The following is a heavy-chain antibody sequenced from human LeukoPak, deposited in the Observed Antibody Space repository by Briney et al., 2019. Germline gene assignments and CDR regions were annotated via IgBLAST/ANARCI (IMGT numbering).Heavy chain of an antibody. J-gene: IGHJ5*02. CDR2: IYYSGST. CDR3: ARLRYYYDSSGYRNWFDP. D-gene: IGHD3-22*01. CDR1: GGSFSGYY. Sequence: SETLSLTCAVYGGSFSGYYWSWIRQPPGKGLEWIGYIYYSGSTNYNPSLKSRVTISVDTSKNQFSLKLSSVTAADTAVYYCARLRYYYDSSGYRNWFDPWGQGTLVTVSS. V-gene: IGHV4-59*01.